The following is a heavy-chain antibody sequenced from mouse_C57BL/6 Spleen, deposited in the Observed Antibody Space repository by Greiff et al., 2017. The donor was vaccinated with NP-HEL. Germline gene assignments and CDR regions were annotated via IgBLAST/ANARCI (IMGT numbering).Heavy chain of an antibody. CDR2: INPNYGTT. J-gene: IGHJ1*03. CDR1: GYSFTDYN. D-gene: IGHD2-3*01. Sequence: EVQGVESGPELVKPGASVKISCKASGYSFTDYNMNWVKQSNGKSLEWIGVINPNYGTTSYNQKFKGKATLTVDQSPSTAYMQLNSLTSEDSAVYYCARSPQIYDGYGGYFDVWGTGTTVTVSS. V-gene: IGHV1-39*01. CDR3: ARSPQIYDGYGGYFDV.